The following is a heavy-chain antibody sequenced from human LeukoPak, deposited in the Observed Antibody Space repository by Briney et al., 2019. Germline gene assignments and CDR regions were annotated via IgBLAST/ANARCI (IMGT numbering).Heavy chain of an antibody. CDR1: EYTFAGYW. Sequence: GESLQISCKCSEYTFAGYWIGWVRQMPGKGLEWMGLIYPGDSQTIYSPSFQGQVTFSADQSISTAYLQWSRLEASDTAMYYCARREMATTYTFDYWGQGTLVTVSS. CDR3: ARREMATTYTFDY. D-gene: IGHD5-24*01. CDR2: IYPGDSQT. V-gene: IGHV5-51*01. J-gene: IGHJ4*02.